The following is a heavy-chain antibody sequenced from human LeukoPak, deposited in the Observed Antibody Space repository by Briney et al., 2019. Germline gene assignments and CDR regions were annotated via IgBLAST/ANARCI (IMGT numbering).Heavy chain of an antibody. CDR3: AHSGGQGAFDI. CDR1: GFTFDDYA. J-gene: IGHJ3*02. V-gene: IGHV3-9*03. D-gene: IGHD6-19*01. CDR2: ISRNSGSI. Sequence: PGRSLRLSCAASGFTFDDYAMHRVRQTPGNGLEWVSGISRNSGSIGYADSVKGRFTISRDNAKNSLYLQINSLRPDDMALYYCAHSGGQGAFDIWGQGTMVTVSS.